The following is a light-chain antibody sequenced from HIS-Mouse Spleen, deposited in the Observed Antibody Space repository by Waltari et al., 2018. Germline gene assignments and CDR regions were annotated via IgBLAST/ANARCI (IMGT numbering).Light chain of an antibody. J-gene: IGLJ2*01. V-gene: IGLV3-10*01. Sequence: SYELTQPPSVSVSPGPTARITCSGDAFPKKYAYWYQQKSGQAPVLVIYEDSKRPTGIPERFSGSSSGTMATLTISGAQVEDEADYYCYSTDSSGNHRVLGGGTKLTVL. CDR2: EDS. CDR3: YSTDSSGNHRV. CDR1: AFPKKY.